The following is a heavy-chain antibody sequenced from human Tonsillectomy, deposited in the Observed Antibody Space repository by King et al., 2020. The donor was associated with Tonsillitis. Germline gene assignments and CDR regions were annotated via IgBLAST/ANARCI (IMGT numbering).Heavy chain of an antibody. D-gene: IGHD6-13*01. J-gene: IGHJ4*02. CDR1: GGSITSSNW. V-gene: IGHV4-4*02. CDR3: AREGEVAAAGTLWY. CDR2: IYHSGST. Sequence: VQLQESGPGLVKPSGTLSLTCAVSGGSITSSNWWTWVRQPPGKGLEWIGEIYHSGSTNYNPSRKSRVTLSVDKFKNQFSLKLGPVTASGTAVYFCAREGEVAAAGTLWYWGQGTLVTVSS.